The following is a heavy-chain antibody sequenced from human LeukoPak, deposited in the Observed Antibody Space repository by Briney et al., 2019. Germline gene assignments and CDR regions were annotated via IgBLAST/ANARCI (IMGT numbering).Heavy chain of an antibody. V-gene: IGHV1-18*01. Sequence: GASVKVSCKASGYTFTSYGIIWVRQAPGQGLEWMGWISAYNGNTNYAQKLQGRVTMTTDTSTSTAYMELRSLRSDDTAVYYCARGVYYYDSSGYVPGLFDYWGQGTLVTVSS. J-gene: IGHJ4*02. CDR2: ISAYNGNT. CDR1: GYTFTSYG. D-gene: IGHD3-22*01. CDR3: ARGVYYYDSSGYVPGLFDY.